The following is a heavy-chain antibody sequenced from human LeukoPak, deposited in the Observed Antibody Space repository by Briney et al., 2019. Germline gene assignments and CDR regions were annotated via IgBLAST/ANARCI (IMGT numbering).Heavy chain of an antibody. V-gene: IGHV1-46*01. CDR2: INPSGGST. CDR3: AREGIAAAGTGGLVWFDP. J-gene: IGHJ5*02. CDR1: GYTFTSYG. D-gene: IGHD6-13*01. Sequence: ASVKVSCKASGYTFTSYGISWVRQAPGQGLEWMGIINPSGGSTSYAQKFQGRVTMTRDTSTSTVYMELSSLRSEDTAVYYCAREGIAAAGTGGLVWFDPWGQGTLVTVSS.